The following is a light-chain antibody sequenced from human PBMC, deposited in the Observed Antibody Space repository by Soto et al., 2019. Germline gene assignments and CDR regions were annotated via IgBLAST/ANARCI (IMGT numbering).Light chain of an antibody. V-gene: IGKV3-20*01. CDR1: QRVGGNY. J-gene: IGKJ1*01. Sequence: ELVLTQSPVTLSLSPGERATLSCRASQRVGGNYLAWYQQKRGQSPRLLIYDASSGATDIPDRFSGSGSGTDFTLTITKVEPEDFAVYYCQQYGSRTWTFGQGTKLEMK. CDR2: DAS. CDR3: QQYGSRTWT.